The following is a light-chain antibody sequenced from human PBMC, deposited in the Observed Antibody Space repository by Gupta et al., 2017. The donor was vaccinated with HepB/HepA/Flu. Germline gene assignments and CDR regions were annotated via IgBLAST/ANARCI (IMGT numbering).Light chain of an antibody. J-gene: IGLJ1*01. CDR3: CSYAGSGTFYV. Sequence: QSALTQPASVSGSPGQSITIYCTGTSNDVGSYDLVSWYQHHPGKAPKLMIYDVTKRPSGVSNRFSGSKSGNTASLTISGLQAEDEADYYCCSYAGSGTFYVFGTGTKVTVL. CDR2: DVT. V-gene: IGLV2-23*02. CDR1: SNDVGSYDL.